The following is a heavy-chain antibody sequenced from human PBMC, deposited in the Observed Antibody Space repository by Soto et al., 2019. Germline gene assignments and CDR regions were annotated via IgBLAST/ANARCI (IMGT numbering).Heavy chain of an antibody. Sequence: SQTLSLTCAISGDSVSSNSAAWNWLRQSPSRGLEWLGRTYYRSKWYSGYALSVKSRITINPDTSKNQFSLQLKSVTPEDTAVYYCARIVGGTADYWGQGTLVTVSS. J-gene: IGHJ4*02. V-gene: IGHV6-1*01. CDR2: TYYRSKWYS. D-gene: IGHD1-26*01. CDR3: ARIVGGTADY. CDR1: GDSVSSNSAA.